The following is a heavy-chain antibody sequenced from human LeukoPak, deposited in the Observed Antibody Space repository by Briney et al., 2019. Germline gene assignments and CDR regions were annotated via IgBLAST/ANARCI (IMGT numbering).Heavy chain of an antibody. CDR1: GGSISSYY. J-gene: IGHJ4*02. Sequence: PSETLSLTCTVSGGSISSYYWSWLRQPPGKGLEWIGYIYYSGSTNYNPSLKSRVTISVDTSKNQFSLKLSSVTAADTAVYYCARLDIVVVPAAMYDFDYWGQGTLVTVSS. V-gene: IGHV4-59*08. CDR3: ARLDIVVVPAAMYDFDY. D-gene: IGHD2-2*01. CDR2: IYYSGST.